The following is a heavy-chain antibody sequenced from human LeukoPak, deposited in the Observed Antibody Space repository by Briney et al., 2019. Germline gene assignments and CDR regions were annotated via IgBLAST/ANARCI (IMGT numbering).Heavy chain of an antibody. Sequence: LSGGSLRLSCAASGFTFSNYWMHWVRHAPGKGPVWVSRIKSDGSSTRFADSVQGRFTISRDNGKNTLYLQMNSLRAEDTAVYYCARGGETSNWYPGYFDYWGQGALVTVSS. CDR3: ARGGETSNWYPGYFDY. V-gene: IGHV3-74*01. D-gene: IGHD6-13*01. CDR2: IKSDGSST. CDR1: GFTFSNYW. J-gene: IGHJ4*02.